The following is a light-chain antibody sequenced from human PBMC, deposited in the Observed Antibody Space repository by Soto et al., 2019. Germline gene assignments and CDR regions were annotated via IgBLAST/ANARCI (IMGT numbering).Light chain of an antibody. CDR2: AXA. CDR3: QQRSNWTLT. CDR1: QSVSISY. Sequence: IVLTQAPGTLSLSPGDRAPLSXRASQSVSISYLAWPQQNPGXAPSIXXDAXANRPTDSPARLSGSGSATDFTLPISSLEPEDLSVYYCQQRSNWTLTFGQGTRLEIK. J-gene: IGKJ5*01. V-gene: IGKV3-11*01.